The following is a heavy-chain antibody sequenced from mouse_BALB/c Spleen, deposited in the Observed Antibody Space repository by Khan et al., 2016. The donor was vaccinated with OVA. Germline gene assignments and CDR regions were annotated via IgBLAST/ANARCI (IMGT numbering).Heavy chain of an antibody. D-gene: IGHD2-4*01. CDR2: IWSGGSA. CDR1: GFSLTSYG. Sequence: QVQLKESGPGLVQPSQSLSITCTVSGFSLTSYGVHWVRQSPGKGLEWLGVIWSGGSADNNAAFISKLGISKDNSKSQVFFKMNRLQANDEAIDYCARNYDYDEGLAYWGQGTLVTVSA. CDR3: ARNYDYDEGLAY. V-gene: IGHV2-2*02. J-gene: IGHJ3*01.